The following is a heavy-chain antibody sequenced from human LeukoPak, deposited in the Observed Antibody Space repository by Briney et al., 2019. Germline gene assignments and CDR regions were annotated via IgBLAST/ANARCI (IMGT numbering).Heavy chain of an antibody. J-gene: IGHJ5*02. CDR2: IYSGGST. CDR1: GFTFDDYA. CDR3: ARGENWFDP. Sequence: PGGSLRLSCAASGFTFDDYATHWVRQAPGKGLEWVSVIYSGGSTYYADSVKGRFTISRDNSKNTLYLQMNSLRAEDTAVYYCARGENWFDPWGQGTLVTVSS. V-gene: IGHV3-53*01.